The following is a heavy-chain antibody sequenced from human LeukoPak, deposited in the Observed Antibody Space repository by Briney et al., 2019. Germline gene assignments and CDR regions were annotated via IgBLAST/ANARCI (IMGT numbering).Heavy chain of an antibody. Sequence: KPSETLSLTCTVSGGSISSSSYYWGWIRQPPGKGLEWIGSIYYSGSTYYNPSLKSRVTISVDTSKSQFSLNLSSVTAADTAVYYCARRDYYDSSGLDAFDIWGQGTMVTFSS. J-gene: IGHJ3*02. CDR3: ARRDYYDSSGLDAFDI. V-gene: IGHV4-39*01. D-gene: IGHD3-22*01. CDR2: IYYSGST. CDR1: GGSISSSSYY.